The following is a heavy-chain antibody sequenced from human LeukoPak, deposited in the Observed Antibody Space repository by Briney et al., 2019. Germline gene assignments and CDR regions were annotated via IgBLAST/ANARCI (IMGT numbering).Heavy chain of an antibody. D-gene: IGHD4-23*01. Sequence: GGSLRLSCEVSGFTFSDHYMSCIRQAPGKRLECVSYISSGSTYTNYADSVEGRFNTSRDNAKNSLYLQMNSLRAEDTAVYYCARGDYGGDYFAYWGQGTLVTVSS. CDR1: GFTFSDHY. J-gene: IGHJ4*02. V-gene: IGHV3-11*05. CDR3: ARGDYGGDYFAY. CDR2: ISSGSTYT.